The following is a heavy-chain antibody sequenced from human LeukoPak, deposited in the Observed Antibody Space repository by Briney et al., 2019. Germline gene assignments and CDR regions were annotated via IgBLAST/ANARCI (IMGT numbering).Heavy chain of an antibody. CDR1: GYTFTSYG. J-gene: IGHJ6*02. V-gene: IGHV1-69*13. Sequence: SVKVSCKASGYTFTSYGISWVRQAPGQGLEWMGGIIPIFGTANYAQKFQGRVTITADESTSTAYMELSSLRSEDTAVYYCARIQIAARPGYYYYGMDVWGQGATVTVSS. D-gene: IGHD6-6*01. CDR2: IIPIFGTA. CDR3: ARIQIAARPGYYYYGMDV.